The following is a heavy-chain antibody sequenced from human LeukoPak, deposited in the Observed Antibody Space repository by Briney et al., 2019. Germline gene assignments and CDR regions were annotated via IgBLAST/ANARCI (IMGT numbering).Heavy chain of an antibody. V-gene: IGHV1-2*02. CDR1: GYTFTGYY. J-gene: IGHJ6*03. D-gene: IGHD3-10*01. Sequence: GASVKVSCKASGYTFTGYYIHWVRQAPGQGLEWMGWINPNSGGTNYAQKFQGRVTMTRYTSISTAYMELSRLNSDDTAVYYCARGVTGIYYYYYMDVWGTGTTVTVSS. CDR3: ARGVTGIYYYYYMDV. CDR2: INPNSGGT.